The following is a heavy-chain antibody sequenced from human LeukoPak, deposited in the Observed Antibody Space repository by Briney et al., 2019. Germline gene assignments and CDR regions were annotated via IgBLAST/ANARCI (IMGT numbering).Heavy chain of an antibody. D-gene: IGHD2-2*01. J-gene: IGHJ6*02. CDR3: ARDSYCSSTSCYFDYYYYYGMDV. Sequence: GGSLRLSCAASGFTFSNYNMNWVRQAPGKGLEWVSYISSSSSTIYYADSVKGRFTISRDNAKNSLYLQMNSLRAEDTAVYYCARDSYCSSTSCYFDYYYYYGMDVWGQGTTVTVSS. CDR1: GFTFSNYN. V-gene: IGHV3-48*01. CDR2: ISSSSSTI.